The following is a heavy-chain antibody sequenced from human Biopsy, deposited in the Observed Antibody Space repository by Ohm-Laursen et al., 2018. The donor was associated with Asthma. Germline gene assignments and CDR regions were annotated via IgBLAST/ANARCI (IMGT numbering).Heavy chain of an antibody. CDR3: ARQKLVAAEGPFEM. D-gene: IGHD1-26*01. CDR2: IHYSGSA. Sequence: SETLSLTCSVSGDSFTYPGYYWSWVRQLPGRGLEWIGYIHYSGSAYYNPSLKSRISMSVDMSKKQFSLEVRSVTAADTAVYYCARQKLVAAEGPFEMWGQGTMVIVSS. CDR1: GDSFTYPGYY. J-gene: IGHJ3*02. V-gene: IGHV4-31*03.